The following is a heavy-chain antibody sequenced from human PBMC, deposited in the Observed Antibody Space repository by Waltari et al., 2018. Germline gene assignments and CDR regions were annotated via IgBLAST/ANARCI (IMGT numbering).Heavy chain of an antibody. Sequence: QLQLQESGPGLVKPSETLSLTCTVSGGSISSSRYYWGWIRQPPGKGLEWIGSLYYSGGNYYNPSLKSRVTISVDTSKNQFYLKLSSVTAADTAVYYCVRGYCSSTSCYIDAFDIWGQGTMVTVSS. V-gene: IGHV4-39*07. CDR1: GGSISSSRYY. J-gene: IGHJ3*02. D-gene: IGHD2-2*02. CDR2: LYYSGGN. CDR3: VRGYCSSTSCYIDAFDI.